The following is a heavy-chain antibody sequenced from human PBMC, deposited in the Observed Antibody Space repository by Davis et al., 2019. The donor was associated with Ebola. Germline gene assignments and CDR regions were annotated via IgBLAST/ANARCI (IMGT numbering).Heavy chain of an antibody. V-gene: IGHV1-46*01. D-gene: IGHD3-22*01. CDR2: INPSGCST. Sequence: ASVKVSCKASGYTFTSYYMHWVRQAPGQGLEWMGIINPSGCSTSYAQKFQGRVTMTRDTSTSTVYMELSSLRSEDTAVYYCATPADYYDSSGYYGLDYWGQGTLVTVSS. CDR3: ATPADYYDSSGYYGLDY. CDR1: GYTFTSYY. J-gene: IGHJ4*02.